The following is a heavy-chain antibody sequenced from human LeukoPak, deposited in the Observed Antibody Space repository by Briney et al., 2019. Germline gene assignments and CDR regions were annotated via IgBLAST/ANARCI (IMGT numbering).Heavy chain of an antibody. V-gene: IGHV3-23*01. CDR2: ISGSGGST. Sequence: GGSLRLSCAASGFTFSSYAMSWVRQAPGKGLEWVSAISGSGGSTYYADSVKGWFTISRDNSKNTLYLQMNSLRAEDTAVHYCAKDPLGVGATGWFDPWGQGTLVTVSS. D-gene: IGHD1-26*01. CDR1: GFTFSSYA. J-gene: IGHJ5*02. CDR3: AKDPLGVGATGWFDP.